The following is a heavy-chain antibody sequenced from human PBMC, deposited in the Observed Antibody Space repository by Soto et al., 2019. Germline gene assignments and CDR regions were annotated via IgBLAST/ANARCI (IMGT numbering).Heavy chain of an antibody. CDR2: MSAYSGNT. D-gene: IGHD3-10*01. J-gene: IGHJ5*02. Sequence: QVQLVQSGAEVKKPGASVKVSCKASGYTFTSYGISWVRQAPGQGLEWMGWMSAYSGNTNYAQKLQGRVTMTTDTSTSTAYMKLRSLMYDDTAVYDGAGDYGFGELLDPWGHGTLFTVAS. CDR1: GYTFTSYG. V-gene: IGHV1-18*01. CDR3: AGDYGFGELLDP.